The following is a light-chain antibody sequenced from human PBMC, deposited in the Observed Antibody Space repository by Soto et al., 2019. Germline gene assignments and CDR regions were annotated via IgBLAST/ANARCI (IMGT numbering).Light chain of an antibody. CDR3: MQALQTPRT. CDR2: LGS. CDR1: QSLLHSDGYNS. J-gene: IGKJ1*01. Sequence: DIVMTQSPLSLPVTPGEPASISCRSSQSLLHSDGYNSFDWYLQKPGQSPQLLIYLGSNRASGVPDRFSGSGSGTDFTLKISRVEAEDVGVYYCMQALQTPRTVGQGTKVEIK. V-gene: IGKV2-28*01.